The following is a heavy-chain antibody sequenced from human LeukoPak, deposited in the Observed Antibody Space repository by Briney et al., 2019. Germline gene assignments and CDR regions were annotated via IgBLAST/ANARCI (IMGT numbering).Heavy chain of an antibody. CDR2: ISGSSIYI. D-gene: IGHD1-26*01. J-gene: IGHJ6*02. V-gene: IGHV3-21*01. CDR3: ASKVGATTDFYYYGMDV. CDR1: GFTFSNYT. Sequence: GGSLRLSCATSGFTFSNYTVNWVRQAPGKGREWVSSISGSSIYIYYADSVKGRFTISRDNAKNSLYLQINSLRAEDTAVYYCASKVGATTDFYYYGMDVWGQGTTVTVSS.